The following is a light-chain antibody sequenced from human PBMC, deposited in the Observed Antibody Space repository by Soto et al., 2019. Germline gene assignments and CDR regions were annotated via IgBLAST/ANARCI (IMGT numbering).Light chain of an antibody. CDR3: QSFDSSLTVWV. CDR1: SSNIGAGYD. V-gene: IGLV1-40*01. Sequence: QSVLTQPPSVSGAPGQRVTISCTGSSSNIGAGYDVQWYQQLPGTVPKLLIYASNNRPSGVPDRFSGSKSDTSASLAITGLQAEDEADYYCQSFDSSLTVWVFGGGTQLTVL. CDR2: ASN. J-gene: IGLJ3*02.